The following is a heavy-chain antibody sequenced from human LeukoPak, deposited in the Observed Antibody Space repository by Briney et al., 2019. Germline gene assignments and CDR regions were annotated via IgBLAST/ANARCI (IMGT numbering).Heavy chain of an antibody. Sequence: SVKVSCKASGGTFSSYAISWVRQAPGQGLEWMGRIIPILGIANYAQKFQGRVTITADKSTSTAYMELSSLRSEDTAVYYCARGLGYSGYDSLGYYFDYWGQGTLVTVSS. CDR3: ARGLGYSGYDSLGYYFDY. CDR2: IIPILGIA. J-gene: IGHJ4*02. D-gene: IGHD5-12*01. CDR1: GGTFSSYA. V-gene: IGHV1-69*04.